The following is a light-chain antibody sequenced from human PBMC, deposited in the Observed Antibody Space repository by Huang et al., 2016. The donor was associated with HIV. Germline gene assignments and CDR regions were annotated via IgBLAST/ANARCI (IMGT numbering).Light chain of an antibody. CDR2: MAS. V-gene: IGKV2-28*01. Sequence: DIVMTQSPLSLPVTPGEPASISCRSSQSLVQDNGYSYLDWYLQKPGQSPQVLIYMASVRAPGIPDRCSGGGSGTNFTLEINRVDAEDVGTYYCMQSLQSLTFGGGTRLEIK. CDR3: MQSLQSLT. J-gene: IGKJ4*01. CDR1: QSLVQDNGYSY.